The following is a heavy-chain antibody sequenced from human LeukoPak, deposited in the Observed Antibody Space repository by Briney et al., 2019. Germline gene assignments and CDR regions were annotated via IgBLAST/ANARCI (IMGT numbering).Heavy chain of an antibody. D-gene: IGHD1-20*01. J-gene: IGHJ3*02. Sequence: SETLSLTCTVSGGSINSGANYWAWISQPPGKGLEWIGTIYYSGSTYYNPSLNSRVTMSLDTSKNQFSLKLTSVTAADTAVYYCAREAYNWNVDAFDIWGQGAMVTVSS. CDR1: GGSINSGANY. CDR2: IYYSGST. V-gene: IGHV4-39*07. CDR3: AREAYNWNVDAFDI.